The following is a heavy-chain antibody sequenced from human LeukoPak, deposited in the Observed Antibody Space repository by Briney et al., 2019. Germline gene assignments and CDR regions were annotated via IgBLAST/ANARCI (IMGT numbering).Heavy chain of an antibody. V-gene: IGHV1-2*02. D-gene: IGHD3-3*01. CDR2: INPNSGGT. J-gene: IGHJ4*02. CDR1: GYTFTGYY. Sequence: ASVKVSCKASGYTFTGYYMHWVRQAPGQGLEWMGWINPNSGGTNYAQKFQGRVTVTRDTSISTAYMELSRLRSDDTAVYYCARGGLAIFGVVARGGDYWGQGTLVTVSS. CDR3: ARGGLAIFGVVARGGDY.